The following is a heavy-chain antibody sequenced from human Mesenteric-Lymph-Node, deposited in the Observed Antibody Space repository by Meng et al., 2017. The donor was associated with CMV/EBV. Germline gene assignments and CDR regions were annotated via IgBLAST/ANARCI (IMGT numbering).Heavy chain of an antibody. CDR1: GGSISSYY. D-gene: IGHD3-3*01. J-gene: IGHJ4*02. CDR2: IYYSGST. Sequence: SETLSLTCTVSGGSISSYYWSWIRQPPGKGLEWIGYIYYSGSTYYNPSLKSRVTISVDTSKNQFSLKLSSVTAADTAVYYCARHRYYDFWSGYYTGFFDYWGQGTLVTVSS. CDR3: ARHRYYDFWSGYYTGFFDY. V-gene: IGHV4-59*08.